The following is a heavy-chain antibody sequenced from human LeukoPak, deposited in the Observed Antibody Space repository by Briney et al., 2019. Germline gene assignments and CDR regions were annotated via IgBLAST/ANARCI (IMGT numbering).Heavy chain of an antibody. CDR2: ISWNSVSI. V-gene: IGHV3-9*01. J-gene: IGHJ3*02. CDR1: GFTFDDYA. D-gene: IGHD2-2*01. CDR3: ARDLDSTHAFDI. Sequence: GGSLRLSCAASGFTFDDYAMHWVRQAPGKGLEWVSGISWNSVSIGYADSVKGRFTISRDNAKNSLYLQMNSLRAEDTAVYYCARDLDSTHAFDIWGQGTMVTVSS.